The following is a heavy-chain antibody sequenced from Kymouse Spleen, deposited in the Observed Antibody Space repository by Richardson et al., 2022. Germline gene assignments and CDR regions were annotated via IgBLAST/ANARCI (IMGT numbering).Heavy chain of an antibody. CDR1: GFTFDDYA. V-gene: IGHV3-9*01. D-gene: IGHD6-13*01. Sequence: EVQLVESGGGLVQPGRSLRLSCAASGFTFDDYAMHWVRQAPGKGLEWVSGISWNSGSIGYADSVKGRFTISRDNAKNSLYLQMNSLRAEDTALYYCAKDIEQQLVEGAFDYWGQGTLVTVSS. CDR2: ISWNSGSI. CDR3: AKDIEQQLVEGAFDY. J-gene: IGHJ4*02.